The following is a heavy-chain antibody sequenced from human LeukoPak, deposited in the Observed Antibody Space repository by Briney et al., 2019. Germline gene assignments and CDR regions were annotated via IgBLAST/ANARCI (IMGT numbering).Heavy chain of an antibody. V-gene: IGHV4-31*03. CDR3: ARDHDYSDPQPTYYYYGMDV. CDR2: IYYSGST. Sequence: SETLSLTCTVSGGSISSGGYYWSWIRQHPGKGLEWIGYIYYSGSTYYNPSLKSRVTISVDTSKNQFSLKLSSVTAVDTAVYYCARDHDYSDPQPTYYYYGMDVWGQGTTVTVSS. CDR1: GGSISSGGYY. J-gene: IGHJ6*02. D-gene: IGHD4-17*01.